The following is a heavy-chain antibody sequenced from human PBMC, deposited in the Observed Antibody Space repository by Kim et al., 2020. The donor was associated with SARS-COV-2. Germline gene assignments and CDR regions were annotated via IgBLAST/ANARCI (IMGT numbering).Heavy chain of an antibody. V-gene: IGHV3-21*01. CDR1: GFTFSSYS. CDR2: ISSSGSYI. Sequence: GGSLRLSCAASGFTFSSYSMNWVRQAPGKGLEWISSISSSGSYIYYADSMKGRFTISRDNARASLYLQMNSLRAEDTAVYYCARVLTSGWPYFAFWGQGT. J-gene: IGHJ4*02. CDR3: ARVLTSGWPYFAF. D-gene: IGHD6-19*01.